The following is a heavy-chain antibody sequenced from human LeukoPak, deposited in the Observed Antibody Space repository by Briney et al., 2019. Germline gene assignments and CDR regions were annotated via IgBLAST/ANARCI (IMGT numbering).Heavy chain of an antibody. D-gene: IGHD4-17*01. CDR3: ARETEWYGDYYYYYGMDV. Sequence: SETLSLTCTVSGGSISSSSYYWGWIRQPPGKGLEWIGSIYYSGSTYYNPSLKSRVTISVDTSKNQFSLKLSSVTAADTAVYYCARETEWYGDYYYYYGMDVWGQGTTVTVSS. V-gene: IGHV4-39*07. CDR1: GGSISSSSYY. J-gene: IGHJ6*02. CDR2: IYYSGST.